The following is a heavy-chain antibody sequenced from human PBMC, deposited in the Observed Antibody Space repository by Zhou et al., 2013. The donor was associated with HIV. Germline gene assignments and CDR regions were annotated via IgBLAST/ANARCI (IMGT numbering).Heavy chain of an antibody. Sequence: QVQLVQSGAEVKKPGSSVKVSCKASGGTFSSYAISWVRQAPGQGLEWMGGIIPIFGTANYAQKFQGRVTITTDESTSTAYMELSSLRSEDTAVYYCARDRGPVVPALRYFDLWGPWHPGHCLL. CDR3: ARDRGPVVPALRYFDL. CDR2: IIPIFGTA. J-gene: IGHJ2*01. CDR1: GGTFSSYA. D-gene: IGHD2-2*01. V-gene: IGHV1-69*05.